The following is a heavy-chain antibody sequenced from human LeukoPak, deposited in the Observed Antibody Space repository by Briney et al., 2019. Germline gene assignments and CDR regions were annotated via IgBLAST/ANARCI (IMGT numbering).Heavy chain of an antibody. CDR2: MNPNSGNT. Sequence: GASVKVSCKASGYTFSNYGINWVRQATGQGLEWMGWMNPNSGNTGYAQKFQGRVTMTRNTSISTAYMELSSLRSEDTAVYYCARGRGRTYGDYLPGYYYYGMDVWGQGTTVTVSS. V-gene: IGHV1-8*01. J-gene: IGHJ6*02. D-gene: IGHD4-17*01. CDR3: ARGRGRTYGDYLPGYYYYGMDV. CDR1: GYTFSNYG.